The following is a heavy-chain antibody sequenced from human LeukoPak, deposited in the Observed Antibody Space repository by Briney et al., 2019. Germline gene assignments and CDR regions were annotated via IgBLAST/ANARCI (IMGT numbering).Heavy chain of an antibody. CDR3: ARRVGSGWPVQH. J-gene: IGHJ1*01. Sequence: GASVKVSCKASGYPFSSYDINWVRQATGQGLEWMGWMNPNSGNTGYAQKFQGRLNMTRNTSISTAYMELSSLRSEDTAVYYCARRVGSGWPVQHWGQGTLVTVSS. D-gene: IGHD6-19*01. CDR2: MNPNSGNT. V-gene: IGHV1-8*01. CDR1: GYPFSSYD.